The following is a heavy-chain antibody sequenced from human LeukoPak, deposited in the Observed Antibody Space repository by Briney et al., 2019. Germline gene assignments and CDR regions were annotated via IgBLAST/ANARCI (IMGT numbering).Heavy chain of an antibody. CDR3: AGGVGGYCSSTSCYYWFDP. CDR2: IYTSGST. V-gene: IGHV4-4*07. Sequence: SETLSLTCTVSGGSISSYYWSWIRPPAGKGLKWIGRIYTSGSTNYNPPLTSRVTMSVATSKNQFSLNLSSVTAAPTAGHYSAGGVGGYCSSTSCYYWFDPWGQGTLVTAS. CDR1: GGSISSYY. J-gene: IGHJ5*02. D-gene: IGHD2-2*03.